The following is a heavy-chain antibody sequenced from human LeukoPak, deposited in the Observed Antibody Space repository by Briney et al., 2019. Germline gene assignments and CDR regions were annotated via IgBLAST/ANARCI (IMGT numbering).Heavy chain of an antibody. Sequence: GGSLRLSCAASGFTFSTYTMNWVRQAPGKGLEWVSSISSNSDYIYYADSVKGRFTISRDNAKNSLYLQMNSLRAEDTAVYYCARGLCGGDCYDYWGQGTLVTVSS. V-gene: IGHV3-21*01. D-gene: IGHD2-21*01. CDR3: ARGLCGGDCYDY. CDR1: GFTFSTYT. CDR2: ISSNSDYI. J-gene: IGHJ4*02.